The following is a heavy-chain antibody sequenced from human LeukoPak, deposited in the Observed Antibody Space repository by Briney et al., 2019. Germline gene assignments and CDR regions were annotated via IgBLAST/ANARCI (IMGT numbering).Heavy chain of an antibody. V-gene: IGHV1-18*01. CDR1: GYTFTSYG. Sequence: ASVKVSCKASGYTFTSYGISWVRQAPGQGLEWMGWISAYNGNTNYAQKLQGRVTMTTDTSTSTAYMELRSLGSDDTAVYYCARAEGGSYYGADYYYYYMDVWGKGTTVTISS. J-gene: IGHJ6*03. CDR2: ISAYNGNT. CDR3: ARAEGGSYYGADYYYYYMDV. D-gene: IGHD1-26*01.